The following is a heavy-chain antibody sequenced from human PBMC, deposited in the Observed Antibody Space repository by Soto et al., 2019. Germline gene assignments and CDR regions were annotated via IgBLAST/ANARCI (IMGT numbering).Heavy chain of an antibody. J-gene: IGHJ5*02. V-gene: IGHV4-30-2*01. CDR1: GGSISSGGYS. CDR2: IYHSGST. D-gene: IGHD3-22*01. Sequence: PSETLSLTCAVSGGSISSGGYSWSWIRQPPGKGLEWIGYIYHSGSTHYNPSLKSRVTISVDRSKNQFSLKLSSVTAADTAVCYCARANPSYYYDSSGDNWFDPWGQGTLVTVSS. CDR3: ARANPSYYYDSSGDNWFDP.